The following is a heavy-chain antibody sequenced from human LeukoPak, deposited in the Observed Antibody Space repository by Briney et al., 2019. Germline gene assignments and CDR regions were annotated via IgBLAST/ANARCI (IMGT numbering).Heavy chain of an antibody. D-gene: IGHD4-23*01. CDR3: ARDLDAGYGGNVGWYFDL. CDR1: GFTFIAYS. Sequence: GGSLRLSCAASGFTFIAYSMNWVRQAPGKGLEWVSSISSSSTYIYYADSVKGRFTISRDNAKNSLYLQMNSLRAEDTAVYYCARDLDAGYGGNVGWYFDLWGRGTLVTVSS. CDR2: ISSSSTYI. V-gene: IGHV3-21*01. J-gene: IGHJ2*01.